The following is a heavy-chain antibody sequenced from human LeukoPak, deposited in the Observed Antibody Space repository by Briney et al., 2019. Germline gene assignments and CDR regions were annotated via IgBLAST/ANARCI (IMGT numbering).Heavy chain of an antibody. J-gene: IGHJ3*02. Sequence: GGSLRLSCAASGFTFSSYAMHWVRRAPGKGLEWVAVISYDGSNKYYADSVKGRFTISRDNSKNTLYLQMNSLRAEDTAVYYCASQTEQWLKYELGAFDIWGQGTMVTVSS. CDR2: ISYDGSNK. CDR1: GFTFSSYA. CDR3: ASQTEQWLKYELGAFDI. D-gene: IGHD6-19*01. V-gene: IGHV3-30*04.